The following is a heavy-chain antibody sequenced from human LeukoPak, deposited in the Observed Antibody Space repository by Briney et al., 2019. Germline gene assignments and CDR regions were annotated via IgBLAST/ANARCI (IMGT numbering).Heavy chain of an antibody. V-gene: IGHV1-18*01. CDR2: ISAYNGNT. D-gene: IGHD6-19*01. Sequence: ASVKVSCKASGYTFTSYGISWVRQAPGQGLEWMGWISAYNGNTNYAQKLQGRVTMTTDTSTSTAYMELRSLRSDDTAVYYCARARSSRAAVAGINWFDPWGQGTLVTVSS. CDR1: GYTFTSYG. CDR3: ARARSSRAAVAGINWFDP. J-gene: IGHJ5*02.